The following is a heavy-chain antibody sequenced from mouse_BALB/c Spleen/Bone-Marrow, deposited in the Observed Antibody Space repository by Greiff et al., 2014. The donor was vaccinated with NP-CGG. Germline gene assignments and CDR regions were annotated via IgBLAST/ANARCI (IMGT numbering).Heavy chain of an antibody. D-gene: IGHD2-14*01. J-gene: IGHJ3*01. CDR2: IDPANGNT. CDR3: ALYRYDGPEFAY. V-gene: IGHV14-3*02. CDR1: GFNIKDTY. Sequence: EVQLQQSGAELVKPGASVKLSCTASGFNIKDTYMHWVKQRPEQGLEWIGRIDPANGNTKYDPKFQGKATITADTSSNTAYLQLSSLTSEDTAVYYCALYRYDGPEFAYWGQGTLVTVSA.